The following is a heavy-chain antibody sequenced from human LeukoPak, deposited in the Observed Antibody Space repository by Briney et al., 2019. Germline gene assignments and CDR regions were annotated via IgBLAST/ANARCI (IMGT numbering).Heavy chain of an antibody. CDR3: AKEGSVCTKEICRYFDY. Sequence: GGSLRLSCVASGFAFRGSAMHWVRQVPGKGLEWVSGISWSSEYMFYADSVKGRFTISRDNAENSLYLQMDSLGVEDTALYFCAKEGSVCTKEICRYFDYWGQGALVTVSS. J-gene: IGHJ4*02. D-gene: IGHD2-8*01. CDR2: ISWSSEYM. CDR1: GFAFRGSA. V-gene: IGHV3-9*01.